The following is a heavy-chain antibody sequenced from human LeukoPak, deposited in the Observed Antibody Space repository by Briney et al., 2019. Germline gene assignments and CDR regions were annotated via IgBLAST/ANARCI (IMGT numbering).Heavy chain of an antibody. CDR2: IYYSGST. D-gene: IGHD6-13*01. Sequence: SETLSLTCTVSGGSISSGDYYWSWIRQPPGKGLEWIGYIYYSGSTYYNPSLKSRVTISVDTSKNQFSLKLSSVTAADTAVYYCARVSSSWYGIFADYWGQGTLVTVSS. CDR3: ARVSSSWYGIFADY. V-gene: IGHV4-30-4*01. CDR1: GGSISSGDYY. J-gene: IGHJ4*02.